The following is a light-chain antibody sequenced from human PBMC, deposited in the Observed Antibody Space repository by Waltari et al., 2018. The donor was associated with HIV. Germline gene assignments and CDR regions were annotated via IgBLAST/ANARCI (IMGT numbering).Light chain of an antibody. CDR1: SSYIGAGYD. CDR2: GNN. V-gene: IGLV1-40*01. Sequence: QSVLTQPPSVSGAPGQRVTVSCTGSSSYIGAGYDVHWYQQLPGTAPKLLIYGNNNRPSGVPDRFSGSKSGTSASLAITGLQAEDEADYYCQSYDSSLSGSVFGGGTKLTVL. CDR3: QSYDSSLSGSV. J-gene: IGLJ2*01.